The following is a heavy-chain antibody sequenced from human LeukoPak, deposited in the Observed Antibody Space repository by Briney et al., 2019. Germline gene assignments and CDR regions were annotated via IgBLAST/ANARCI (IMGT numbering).Heavy chain of an antibody. D-gene: IGHD3-3*01. CDR2: IKSKTDGGTT. CDR3: TTTYYDFWSGYYSRAAFDY. J-gene: IGHJ4*02. CDR1: GFTFSSYA. Sequence: PGGSLRLSCAASGFTFSSYAMHWVRQAPGKGLEWVGRIKSKTDGGTTDYAAPVKGRFTISRDDSKNTLYLQMNSLKTEDTAVYYCTTTYYDFWSGYYSRAAFDYWGQGTLVTVSS. V-gene: IGHV3-15*01.